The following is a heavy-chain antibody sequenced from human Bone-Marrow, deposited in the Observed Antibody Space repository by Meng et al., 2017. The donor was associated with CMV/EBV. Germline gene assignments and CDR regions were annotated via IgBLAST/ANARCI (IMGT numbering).Heavy chain of an antibody. D-gene: IGHD2-2*01. J-gene: IGHJ6*02. CDR3: AKGIGCSNTSCYHGMDV. CDR2: ISWDGGST. V-gene: IGHV3-43*01. Sequence: GESLKISWAASGFTFDDDTMHWVRQAPGKGLEWVSLISWDGGSTYYADSVKGRFTISRDNSKNSLYLQMNSLRTEDTALYYCAKGIGCSNTSCYHGMDVWGQGTTVTVSS. CDR1: GFTFDDDT.